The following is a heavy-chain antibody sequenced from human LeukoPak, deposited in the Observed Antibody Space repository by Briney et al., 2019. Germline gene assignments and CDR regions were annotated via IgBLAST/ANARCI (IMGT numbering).Heavy chain of an antibody. CDR2: INWNGART. J-gene: IGHJ4*02. D-gene: IGHD3-22*01. Sequence: PGGSLRLSCAASGFTFNDYGMSWVRQAPGKGLEWVSGINWNGARTGYADSMKGRFIISRDNAKNSLYLQVNSLRAEDTALYYCARNFGGGDSSGPYYWGQGTLVTVSS. CDR3: ARNFGGGDSSGPYY. V-gene: IGHV3-20*04. CDR1: GFTFNDYG.